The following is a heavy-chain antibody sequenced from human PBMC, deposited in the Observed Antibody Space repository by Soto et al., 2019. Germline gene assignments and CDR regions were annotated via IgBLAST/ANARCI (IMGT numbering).Heavy chain of an antibody. CDR2: ISYDGSNK. D-gene: IGHD6-13*01. Sequence: QPGGSLRLSCAASGFTFSSYGMHWVRQAPGKGLEWVAVISYDGSNKYYADSVKGRFTISRDNSKNTLYLQMNSLRAEDTAVYYCAKSGPKQLAYYYYYYGMDVWGQGTTVTVSS. CDR3: AKSGPKQLAYYYYYYGMDV. J-gene: IGHJ6*02. CDR1: GFTFSSYG. V-gene: IGHV3-30*18.